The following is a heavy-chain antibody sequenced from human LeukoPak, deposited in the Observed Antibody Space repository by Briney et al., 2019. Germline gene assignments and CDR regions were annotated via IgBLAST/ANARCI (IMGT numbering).Heavy chain of an antibody. CDR2: INPNSGGT. CDR3: ARDLGVAVRPFSLYY. J-gene: IGHJ4*02. V-gene: IGHV1-2*02. Sequence: ASVKVSCKASGYTFTGYYMHWVRQAPGQGLEWMGWINPNSGGTNYAQKFQGRVTMTGDTSISTAYMELSRLRSDDTAIYYCARDLGVAVRPFSLYYWGQGTLVTVSS. CDR1: GYTFTGYY. D-gene: IGHD6-6*01.